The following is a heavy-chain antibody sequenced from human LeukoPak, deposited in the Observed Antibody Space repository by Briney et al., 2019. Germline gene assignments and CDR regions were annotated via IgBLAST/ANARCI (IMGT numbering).Heavy chain of an antibody. Sequence: GESLKISCKASGYSFTKYWIGWVRQMPGKGLGWMGIIYPGDSDTRYSPSFQGQVTISADKSISTAYLQWSSLKASDTAMYYCARPQRASLSGFDYWGQGTLVTVSS. V-gene: IGHV5-51*01. CDR3: ARPQRASLSGFDY. D-gene: IGHD2/OR15-2a*01. CDR2: IYPGDSDT. CDR1: GYSFTKYW. J-gene: IGHJ4*02.